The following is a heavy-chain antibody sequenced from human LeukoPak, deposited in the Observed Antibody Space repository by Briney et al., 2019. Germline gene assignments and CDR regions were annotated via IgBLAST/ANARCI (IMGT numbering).Heavy chain of an antibody. J-gene: IGHJ5*02. CDR3: ARVRGIEDIVVVPAAIIPWFDP. CDR2: IIPILGIA. CDR1: GGTFSSYA. V-gene: IGHV1-69*04. D-gene: IGHD2-2*01. Sequence: ASVKVSCKASGGTFSSYAISWVRQAPGQGLEWMGRIIPILGIANYAQKFQGRATITADKSTSTAYMELSSLRSEDTAVYYCARVRGIEDIVVVPAAIIPWFDPWGQGTLVTVSS.